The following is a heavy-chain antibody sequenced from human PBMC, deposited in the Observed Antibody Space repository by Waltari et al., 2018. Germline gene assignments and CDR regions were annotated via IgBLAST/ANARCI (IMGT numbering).Heavy chain of an antibody. J-gene: IGHJ4*02. CDR1: GGSISNYY. V-gene: IGHV4-4*07. Sequence: QEQLQESGPGLVKPSETLSLTCSVSGGSISNYYWSWIRQPAGKGLGWIGRIYTSVSANYSPSLKSRVTMSVDTSKNQCSLKLNSVTAADTAVYYCAREVRRDGFNYLDYWGQGTLVTVSS. CDR2: IYTSVSA. D-gene: IGHD5-12*01. CDR3: AREVRRDGFNYLDY.